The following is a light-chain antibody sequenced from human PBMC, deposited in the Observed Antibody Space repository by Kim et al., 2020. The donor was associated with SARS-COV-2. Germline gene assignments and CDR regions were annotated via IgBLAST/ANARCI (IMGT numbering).Light chain of an antibody. Sequence: GQKGTISCSVSSSNIGNNYVSWYQQLPGTAPKLLIYDNNKRPSGIPDRFSGSKSGTSATLGITGLQTGDEADYYCGTWDSSLSAVIFGGGTQLTVL. J-gene: IGLJ7*01. CDR1: SSNIGNNY. CDR3: GTWDSSLSAVI. CDR2: DNN. V-gene: IGLV1-51*01.